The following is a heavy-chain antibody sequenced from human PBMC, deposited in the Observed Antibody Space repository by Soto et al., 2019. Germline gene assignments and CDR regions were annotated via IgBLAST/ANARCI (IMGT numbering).Heavy chain of an antibody. Sequence: PGGSLRLSCAASGFTFSSYGMHWVRQAPGKGLEWVAVISYDGSNKYYADSVKGRFTISRDNSKNTLYLQMNSLRAEDTAVYYCAKDQGHYYDSSGYYYQSYFDYWGQGTLVTVSS. J-gene: IGHJ4*02. V-gene: IGHV3-30*18. CDR3: AKDQGHYYDSSGYYYQSYFDY. D-gene: IGHD3-22*01. CDR1: GFTFSSYG. CDR2: ISYDGSNK.